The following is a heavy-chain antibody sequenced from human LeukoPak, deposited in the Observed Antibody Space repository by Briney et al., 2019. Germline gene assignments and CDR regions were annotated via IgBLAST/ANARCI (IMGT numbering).Heavy chain of an antibody. D-gene: IGHD3-3*01. CDR2: ISSSSSTI. V-gene: IGHV3-48*04. J-gene: IGHJ4*02. CDR1: GFTFSSYA. CDR3: ARDARPTIFGVVFVFDF. Sequence: GGSLRLSCAASGFTFSSYAMNWVRQAPGKGLEWVSYISSSSSTIYYADSVKGRFTISRDNANNSLYLQMNSLRAEDTAVYYCARDARPTIFGVVFVFDFWGQGALVTASS.